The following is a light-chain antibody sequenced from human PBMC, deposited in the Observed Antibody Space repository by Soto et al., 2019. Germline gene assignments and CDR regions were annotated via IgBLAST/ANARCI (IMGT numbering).Light chain of an antibody. CDR1: QGVDSW. J-gene: IGKJ2*01. CDR2: SVS. V-gene: IGKV1-12*01. Sequence: DIPMTQSPSSVSASVGDRVTITCRASQGVDSWLGWYQQKPGKAPKVLIYSVSSLESGVPSRFSGSGSGTDFTLTISSLQPEDFATYYCLQDNTFPYTFGQGTKLEIK. CDR3: LQDNTFPYT.